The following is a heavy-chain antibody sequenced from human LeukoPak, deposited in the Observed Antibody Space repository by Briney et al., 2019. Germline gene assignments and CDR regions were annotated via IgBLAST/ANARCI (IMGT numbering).Heavy chain of an antibody. CDR3: AKAGRRYCSGGSCYWFDY. Sequence: GRSLRLSCAASGFTFDDYAMHWVRQAPGKGLEWVSGISWNSGSIGYADSVKGRFTISRDNAKNSLYLQINSLRAEDMALYYCAKAGRRYCSGGSCYWFDYWGQGTLVTVSS. CDR2: ISWNSGSI. D-gene: IGHD2-15*01. V-gene: IGHV3-9*03. CDR1: GFTFDDYA. J-gene: IGHJ4*02.